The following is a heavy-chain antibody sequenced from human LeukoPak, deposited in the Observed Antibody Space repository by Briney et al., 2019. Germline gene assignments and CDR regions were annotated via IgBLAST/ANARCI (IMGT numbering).Heavy chain of an antibody. Sequence: SVKVSCKASGGTFSSYAISWVRQAPGQGLEWMGRIIPILGIANYAQKFQGRVTITADKSTSTAYMELSSLRSEDTAVYYCARFRTDIVVVVAATHYYGMDVWGQGTMVTVSS. CDR1: GGTFSSYA. CDR3: ARFRTDIVVVVAATHYYGMDV. D-gene: IGHD2-15*01. CDR2: IIPILGIA. V-gene: IGHV1-69*04. J-gene: IGHJ6*02.